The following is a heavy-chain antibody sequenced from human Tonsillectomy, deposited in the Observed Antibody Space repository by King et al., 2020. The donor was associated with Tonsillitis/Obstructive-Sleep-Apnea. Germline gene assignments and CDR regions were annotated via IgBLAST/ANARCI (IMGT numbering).Heavy chain of an antibody. Sequence: DVQLVESGAEVKKPGESLRISCKGSGYSFTSYWISWVRQMPGKGLEWMGRIDPSDSYTNYSPSFQGHVTISADKSISTAYLQWSSLKASDTAMYYCAASLAPTFYYYYYYSMDVLGKGTTVTVSS. CDR1: GYSFTSYW. V-gene: IGHV5-10-1*01. CDR2: IDPSDSYT. J-gene: IGHJ6*03. CDR3: AASLAPTFYYYYYYSMDV. D-gene: IGHD2/OR15-2a*01.